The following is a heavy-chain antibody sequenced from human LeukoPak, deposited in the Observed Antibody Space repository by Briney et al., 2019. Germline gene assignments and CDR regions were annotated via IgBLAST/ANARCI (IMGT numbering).Heavy chain of an antibody. CDR1: GYTFTSYD. CDR3: ATTGQTTDYYYYYMDV. V-gene: IGHV1-8*03. Sequence: GASVKVSCKASGYTFTSYDINWVRQATGQGLEWMGWMNPNSGNTGYAQKFQGRVTITRNTSISTAYMELSSLRSEDTAVYYCATTGQTTDYYYYYMDVWGKGTTVTVSS. D-gene: IGHD1-7*01. CDR2: MNPNSGNT. J-gene: IGHJ6*03.